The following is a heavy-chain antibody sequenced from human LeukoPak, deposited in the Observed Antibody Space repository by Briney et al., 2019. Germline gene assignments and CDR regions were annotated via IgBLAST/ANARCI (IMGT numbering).Heavy chain of an antibody. CDR1: GFTFSSYS. CDR2: IHSGTT. Sequence: TGGSLRLSCAASGFTFSSYSMNWVRQAPGKGLEWVSFIHSGTTHYSDSVKGRFTISRDNSKNTLYLQMNSLRAEDTAVYYCAIRAGAYSHPYDYWGQGTLVTVSS. V-gene: IGHV3-53*01. J-gene: IGHJ4*02. D-gene: IGHD4/OR15-4a*01. CDR3: AIRAGAYSHPYDY.